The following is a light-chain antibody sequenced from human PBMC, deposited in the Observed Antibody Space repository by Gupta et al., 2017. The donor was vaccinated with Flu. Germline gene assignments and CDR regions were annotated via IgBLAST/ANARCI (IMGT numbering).Light chain of an antibody. CDR3: CSYAGSSTFV. Sequence: SITISCTGTSSDVGSYNLVSWYRQHPGKAPKLMICEVNKRPSGVSNRFSGSKSGNTASLTISGLQAEDEADYYCCSYAGSSTFVFGTGTKVTVL. V-gene: IGLV2-23*02. J-gene: IGLJ1*01. CDR2: EVN. CDR1: SSDVGSYNL.